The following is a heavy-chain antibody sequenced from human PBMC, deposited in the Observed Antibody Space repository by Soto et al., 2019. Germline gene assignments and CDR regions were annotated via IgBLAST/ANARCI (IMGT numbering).Heavy chain of an antibody. J-gene: IGHJ4*02. CDR3: ARDEAPCTSPVDY. V-gene: IGHV3-48*01. CDR2: IGTTSSRK. D-gene: IGHD2-2*01. CDR1: GFTFSRYS. Sequence: EVQLVESGGGVVQPGGSLRLSCAASGFTFSRYSMNWVRQAPGKGLEWLSYIGTTSSRKYYADSVKGRFTISRDDAKNSLYLQMDSLRVEDTAVYYCARDEAPCTSPVDYWGQGTLVTVSS.